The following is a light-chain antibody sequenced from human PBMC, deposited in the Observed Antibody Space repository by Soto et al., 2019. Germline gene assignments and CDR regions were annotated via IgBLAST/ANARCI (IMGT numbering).Light chain of an antibody. V-gene: IGKV3-11*01. Sequence: EIVLTQSPATLSLSPGERATLSCRASQSLNNHLAWYQHKPGQAPRLLIYESFNRAIGIPVRFSVSGSVTDFTLTIDSLESEDFAVYYCQQRGGWPPTFGQGTNVEI. J-gene: IGKJ1*01. CDR3: QQRGGWPPT. CDR2: ESF. CDR1: QSLNNH.